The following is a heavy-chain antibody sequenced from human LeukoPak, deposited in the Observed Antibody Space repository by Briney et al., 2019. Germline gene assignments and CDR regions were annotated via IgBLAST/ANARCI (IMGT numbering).Heavy chain of an antibody. Sequence: ASVKVSCKASGYTFTSYGVSWVRQAPGQGLEWMGWISTWDGDTNYAQNFQGRVTLTTDTSTTTAYMEVTSLRSDDTAVYYCARDEVVIRGVPFDYWGQGTLVTVSS. D-gene: IGHD3-22*01. J-gene: IGHJ4*02. CDR2: ISTWDGDT. V-gene: IGHV1-18*01. CDR1: GYTFTSYG. CDR3: ARDEVVIRGVPFDY.